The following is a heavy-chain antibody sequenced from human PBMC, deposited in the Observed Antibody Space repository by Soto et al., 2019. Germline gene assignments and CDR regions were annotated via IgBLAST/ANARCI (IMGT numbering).Heavy chain of an antibody. CDR2: INPSGGST. Sequence: ASVKVSCKASGYTFTSCYMHWVRQAPGQGLEWMGIINPSGGSTSYAQKFQGRVTMTRDTSTSTVYMELSSLRSEDTAVYYCASSTSGRNYYYYYGMDVWGQGTTVTVSS. D-gene: IGHD6-19*01. CDR3: ASSTSGRNYYYYYGMDV. CDR1: GYTFTSCY. V-gene: IGHV1-46*01. J-gene: IGHJ6*02.